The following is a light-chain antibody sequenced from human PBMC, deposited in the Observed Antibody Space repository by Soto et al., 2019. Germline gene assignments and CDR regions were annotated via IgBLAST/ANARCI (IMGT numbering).Light chain of an antibody. J-gene: IGLJ1*01. V-gene: IGLV2-14*01. Sequence: QSALTQPASVSGSPGQSIAISCTGTSSDVGGYNYVSWYQQHPGKAPKLMVYDVNDRPSGVSDRFSGSKSGNTASLTISGLQAEDEADYYCSSYTSSSTYGFGTGTQVTVL. CDR2: DVN. CDR1: SSDVGGYNY. CDR3: SSYTSSSTYG.